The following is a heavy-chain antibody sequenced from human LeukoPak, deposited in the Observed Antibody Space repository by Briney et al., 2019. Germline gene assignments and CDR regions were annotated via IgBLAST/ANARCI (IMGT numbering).Heavy chain of an antibody. J-gene: IGHJ5*02. CDR2: IYSGGST. D-gene: IGHD6-19*01. CDR3: ARVSGWYDHDP. V-gene: IGHV3-53*01. Sequence: GGSLRLSCAASGFTVSSNYMSWVRQAPGKGLEWVSVIYSGGSTYYADSVKGRFTISRDNSKNTLYLQMNILRAEDTAVYYCARVSGWYDHDPWGQGTLVTVSS. CDR1: GFTVSSNY.